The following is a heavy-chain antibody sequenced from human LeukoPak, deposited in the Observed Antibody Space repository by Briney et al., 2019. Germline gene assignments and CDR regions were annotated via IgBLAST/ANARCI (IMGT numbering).Heavy chain of an antibody. J-gene: IGHJ4*02. Sequence: ASVKVSCKASGYTFTGHYIHWVRQAPGQGLEWMGWINTGSGGTNSAQRFKGRVTMTRDTSINTAYMELSRLTSDDTALYFCARVHDISGYFSDYWGQGTLVTVSS. CDR2: INTGSGGT. CDR1: GYTFTGHY. CDR3: ARVHDISGYFSDY. D-gene: IGHD3-22*01. V-gene: IGHV1-2*02.